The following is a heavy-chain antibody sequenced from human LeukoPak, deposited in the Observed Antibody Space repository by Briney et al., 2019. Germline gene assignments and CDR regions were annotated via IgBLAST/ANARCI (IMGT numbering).Heavy chain of an antibody. CDR2: ISYDGSNK. D-gene: IGHD5-12*01. J-gene: IGHJ4*02. Sequence: GGSLRLSCAASGFTFSSYGMHWVRQAPGKGLEWVAVISYDGSNKYYADSVKGRFTISRDNSGNTLYLYMNSLRVDDTALYYCAKGYSTYFHYWGQGTLVIVSS. CDR1: GFTFSSYG. V-gene: IGHV3-30*18. CDR3: AKGYSTYFHY.